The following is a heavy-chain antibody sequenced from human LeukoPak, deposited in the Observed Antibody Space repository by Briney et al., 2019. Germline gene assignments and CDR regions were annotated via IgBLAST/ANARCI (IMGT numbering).Heavy chain of an antibody. Sequence: SETLSLTCAVSGGSISSGGYSWSWIRQPPGKGLEWIGYIYHSGRTYYNPSLKSRVTISVDRSKNQFSLKLSSVTAADTAVYYCARGPNYGDYDWFDPWGQGTLVTVSS. V-gene: IGHV4-30-2*01. D-gene: IGHD4-17*01. CDR2: IYHSGRT. CDR1: GGSISSGGYS. J-gene: IGHJ5*02. CDR3: ARGPNYGDYDWFDP.